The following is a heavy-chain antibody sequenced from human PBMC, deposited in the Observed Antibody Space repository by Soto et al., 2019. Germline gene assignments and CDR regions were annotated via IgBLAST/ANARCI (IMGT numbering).Heavy chain of an antibody. D-gene: IGHD2-15*01. V-gene: IGHV3-23*01. Sequence: PGGSLRLSCAASGFTFSSYAMSWVRQAPGRGLEWVSKISGSGDSTYYADSVKGRVTISRDNSEDTLYLRMNSLRAEDTAVYSCARELGYCSGGNCYLEGAFDISGQGTMVTVSS. CDR3: ARELGYCSGGNCYLEGAFDI. CDR2: ISGSGDST. CDR1: GFTFSSYA. J-gene: IGHJ3*02.